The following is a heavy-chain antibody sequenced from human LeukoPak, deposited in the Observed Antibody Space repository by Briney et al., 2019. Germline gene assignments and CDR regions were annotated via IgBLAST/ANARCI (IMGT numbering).Heavy chain of an antibody. CDR1: GFTFNRYS. CDR2: MSVNTRLI. V-gene: IGHV3-21*01. D-gene: IGHD1-26*01. CDR3: AREFEGAASGAGY. Sequence: PGGSLRLSCAASGFTFNRYSMNWVRQAPGKGREGVAAMSVNTRLIYYADSVTGRFTISTDNAKNSLFLQMDSLRVEDTAVYYCAREFEGAASGAGYWGQGTLVTVSS. J-gene: IGHJ4*02.